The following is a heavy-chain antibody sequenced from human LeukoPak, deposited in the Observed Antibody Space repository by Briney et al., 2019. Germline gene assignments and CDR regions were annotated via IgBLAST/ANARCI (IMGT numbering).Heavy chain of an antibody. D-gene: IGHD3-10*02. CDR2: IFYSGST. V-gene: IGHV4-59*08. Sequence: SETLSLTCTVSGGSIISYYWSWIRQPPGKGLEWIGYIFYSGSTNYNPSLKTRVNISVDTSKNQFSLKLSSVTAADTAVYYCARALYGESKFDIWDQGTMVTVSS. J-gene: IGHJ3*02. CDR1: GGSIISYY. CDR3: ARALYGESKFDI.